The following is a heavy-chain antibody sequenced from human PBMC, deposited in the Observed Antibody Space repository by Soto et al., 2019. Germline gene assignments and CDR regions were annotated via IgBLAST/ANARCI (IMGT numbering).Heavy chain of an antibody. Sequence: QVQLQESGPGVVKPSETLSLSCSVPGGSISKFYWSWIRKTAGKGLEWMGRVYATGTTDYNPSLRSRVTQLVDISKKTSSLGMDSVTAADTGVYYCVRDGSKTVRDWFDPLGQGKLVTVSS. CDR3: VRDGSKTVRDWFDP. CDR2: VYATGTT. CDR1: GGSISKFY. V-gene: IGHV4-4*07. D-gene: IGHD1-1*01. J-gene: IGHJ5*02.